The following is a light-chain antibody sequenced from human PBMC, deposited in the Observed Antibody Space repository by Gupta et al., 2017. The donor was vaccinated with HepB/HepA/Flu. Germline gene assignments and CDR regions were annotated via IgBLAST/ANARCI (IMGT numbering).Light chain of an antibody. CDR3: QQYDDLPLS. CDR2: GAS. CDR1: QDISDY. Sequence: DIQMTQSPSSLSASVGDRVTITSQASQDISDYLYWYQQKPGKAPTLLIYGASSVETGVPSRFSGSGSGTDFTLTISSLQPEDIATYCCQQYDDLPLSFGGGTKVEI. J-gene: IGKJ4*01. V-gene: IGKV1-33*01.